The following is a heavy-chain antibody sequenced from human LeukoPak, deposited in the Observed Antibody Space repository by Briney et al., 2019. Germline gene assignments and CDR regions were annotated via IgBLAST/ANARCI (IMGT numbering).Heavy chain of an antibody. CDR1: GYTFTGYY. CDR3: ATSGGGIVGATTTGDYFVY. V-gene: IGHV1-2*04. CDR2: INPNSGGT. Sequence: ASVKVSCKASGYTFTGYYMHWVRQAPGQGLEWMGWINPNSGGTKYAQKFQGWVTMTRDTSISTAYMELSRLTSDDTAVYYCATSGGGIVGATTTGDYFVYWGQGTLVTVSS. J-gene: IGHJ4*02. D-gene: IGHD1-26*01.